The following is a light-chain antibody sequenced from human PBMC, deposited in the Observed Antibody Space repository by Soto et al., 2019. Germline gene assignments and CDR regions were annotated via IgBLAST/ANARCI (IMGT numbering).Light chain of an antibody. Sequence: EIVLTQSPGTLSLSPGERATLSCRASQSFNSNFLAWYQQKPGQAPRLLIYRASTRATGIPDRFTGSGSGTDFSLTISRLEPEDFAVYYCQHYGSSPPGYTFGQGTKLEIK. CDR1: QSFNSNF. J-gene: IGKJ2*01. CDR2: RAS. V-gene: IGKV3-20*01. CDR3: QHYGSSPPGYT.